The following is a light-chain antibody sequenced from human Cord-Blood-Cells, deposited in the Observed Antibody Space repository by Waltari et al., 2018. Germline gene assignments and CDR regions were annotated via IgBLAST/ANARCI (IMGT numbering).Light chain of an antibody. Sequence: EIVLTQSPGTLSLSPGERATLSCRASQSVSSSDLAWYQQKPGQAPRLLIYGASRRATGIPDRFSGSGSGTDFTLTISRLEPEDFAVYYCQQYGSSYTFGQGTKLEIK. J-gene: IGKJ2*01. V-gene: IGKV3-20*01. CDR1: QSVSSSD. CDR3: QQYGSSYT. CDR2: GAS.